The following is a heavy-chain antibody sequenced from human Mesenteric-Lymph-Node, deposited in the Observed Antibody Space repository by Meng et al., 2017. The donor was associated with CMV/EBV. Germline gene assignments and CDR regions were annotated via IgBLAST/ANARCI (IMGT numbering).Heavy chain of an antibody. CDR2: TIPFLGTP. CDR1: GGPFSSYG. J-gene: IGHJ5*02. Sequence: ASGGPFSSYGISCLRQAPGQGLEWMGGTIPFLGTPHYAQKFQGRVTIIADTSTSTAYMELSSLRSEDTAVYYCARYWFGELLTWFDPWGQGTLVTVSS. CDR3: ARYWFGELLTWFDP. V-gene: IGHV1-69*06. D-gene: IGHD3-10*01.